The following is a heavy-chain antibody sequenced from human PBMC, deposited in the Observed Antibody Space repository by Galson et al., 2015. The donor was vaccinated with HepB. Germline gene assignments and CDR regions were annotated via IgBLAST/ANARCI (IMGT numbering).Heavy chain of an antibody. Sequence: SVKVSCKASGYTFTSYDINWVRQATGQGLEWMGWMNPNSGNTGYAQKFQGRVTMTRNTSISTAYMELSSLRSEDTAVYYCAREQYPYYYDSSQRLYYYYGMDVWGQGTTVTVSS. J-gene: IGHJ6*02. V-gene: IGHV1-8*01. CDR1: GYTFTSYD. CDR2: MNPNSGNT. CDR3: AREQYPYYYDSSQRLYYYYGMDV. D-gene: IGHD3-22*01.